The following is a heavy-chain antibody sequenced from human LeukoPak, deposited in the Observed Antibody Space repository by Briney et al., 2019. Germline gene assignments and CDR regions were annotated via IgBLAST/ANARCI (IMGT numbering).Heavy chain of an antibody. D-gene: IGHD6-19*01. CDR2: IYSGGST. CDR1: GFTVSSNY. J-gene: IGHJ4*02. Sequence: GGSLRLSCAASGFTVSSNYMSWVRQAPGKGLEWVSVIYSGGSTYYADSVKGRFTISRDNSKNTLYLQMNSLRAEDTAVYYCARAGVEGGSGWYFDYWGQGTLVTVSS. CDR3: ARAGVEGGSGWYFDY. V-gene: IGHV3-53*01.